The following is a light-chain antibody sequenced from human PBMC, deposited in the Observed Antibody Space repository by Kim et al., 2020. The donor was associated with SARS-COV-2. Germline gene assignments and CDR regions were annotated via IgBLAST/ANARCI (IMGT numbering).Light chain of an antibody. V-gene: IGLV2-14*03. J-gene: IGLJ1*01. CDR2: DVS. CDR1: SSDVGVYNY. CDR3: SSYTSSSTNYV. Sequence: SITISCTGPSSDVGVYNYVSWYQQHPGKAPKLMIFDVSNRPSGVSNRFSGSKSGNTASLTISGLQAEDEADYYCSSYTSSSTNYVFGTGTKVTVL.